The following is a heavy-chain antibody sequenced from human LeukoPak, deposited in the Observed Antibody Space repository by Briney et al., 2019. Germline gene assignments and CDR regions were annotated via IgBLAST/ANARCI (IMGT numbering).Heavy chain of an antibody. CDR3: AKSRSGGGSCYNY. V-gene: IGHV3-23*01. CDR2: ISGSDDST. D-gene: IGHD2-15*01. Sequence: GGSLRLSCAVSGFTFSDYYMSWFRQAPGKGLEWVSTISGSDDSTYYADSVRGRFTISRDNSKNTLYLQMNSLRAEDTAVYYCAKSRSGGGSCYNYWGQGTLVTVSS. CDR1: GFTFSDYY. J-gene: IGHJ4*02.